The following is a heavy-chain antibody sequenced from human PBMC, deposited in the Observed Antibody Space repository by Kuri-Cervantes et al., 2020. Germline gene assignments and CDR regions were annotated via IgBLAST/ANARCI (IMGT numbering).Heavy chain of an antibody. Sequence: GESLKIFCAASGFTFSSYAMSWVRQAPGKGLEWVSAISGSGGSTYYADSVKGRFTISRDNSKNTLYLQMNSLRAEDTAVYYCSILSPGTTWAFDIWGQGTMVTVSS. CDR3: SILSPGTTWAFDI. J-gene: IGHJ3*02. V-gene: IGHV3-23*01. D-gene: IGHD1-7*01. CDR1: GFTFSSYA. CDR2: ISGSGGST.